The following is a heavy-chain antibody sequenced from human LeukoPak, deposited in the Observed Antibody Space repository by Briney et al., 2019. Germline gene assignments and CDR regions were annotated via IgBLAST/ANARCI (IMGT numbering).Heavy chain of an antibody. CDR2: ISGSGSST. Sequence: GGSLRLSCAAPGFTFSTYAMSWVRQAPGKGLEWVSTISGSGSSTYHADSVKGRFTISRDNSKSTLYLQMNRLRAEDTAVYYCAKPGFCSGTGCYGYFQHWGQGTLVTVSS. CDR1: GFTFSTYA. CDR3: AKPGFCSGTGCYGYFQH. V-gene: IGHV3-23*01. J-gene: IGHJ1*01. D-gene: IGHD2-2*01.